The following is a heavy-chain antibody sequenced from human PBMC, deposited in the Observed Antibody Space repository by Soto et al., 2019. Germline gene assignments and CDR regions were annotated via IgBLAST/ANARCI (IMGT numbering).Heavy chain of an antibody. CDR3: ASHPVMEAAQYGNWVDP. D-gene: IGHD2-2*01. V-gene: IGHV1-69*01. J-gene: IGHJ5*02. CDR2: IIPFFGAT. Sequence: QVHLVQSGAEVKKPGSSVKVSCKASGGTFSSYPINWVRQAPGQGLEWMGGIIPFFGATHSAQKFQGRLTITADESTSTTYVELSSLRSEDTAGYYCASHPVMEAAQYGNWVDPWGQGTLVTVSS. CDR1: GGTFSSYP.